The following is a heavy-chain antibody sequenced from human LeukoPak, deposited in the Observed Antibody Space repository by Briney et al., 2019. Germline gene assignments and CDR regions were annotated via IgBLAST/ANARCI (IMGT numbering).Heavy chain of an antibody. CDR1: GYSISSGYY. V-gene: IGHV4-38-2*02. Sequence: SETLSLTCTVSGYSISSGYYWGWIRQPPGKGLEWIGSIYHSGSTYYNPSLKSRVTISVDTSKNQFSLKLSSVTAADTAVYYCARDSSSWYSVDYWGQGTLVTVSS. CDR3: ARDSSSWYSVDY. D-gene: IGHD6-13*01. CDR2: IYHSGST. J-gene: IGHJ4*02.